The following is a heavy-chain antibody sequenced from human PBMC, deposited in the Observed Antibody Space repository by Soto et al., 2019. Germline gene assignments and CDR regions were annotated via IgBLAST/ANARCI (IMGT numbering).Heavy chain of an antibody. V-gene: IGHV4-38-2*01. CDR2: IYHSGST. CDR3: ARAGRDGYNHDY. J-gene: IGHJ4*02. D-gene: IGHD5-12*01. CDR1: GYSISSGYY. Sequence: SETLSLTCAVSGYSISSGYYWGWIRQPPGKGLEWIGSIYHSGSTYYNPSLKSRVTISVDTSKNQFSLKLSSVTAADTAVYYCARAGRDGYNHDYWGQGTLVTVSS.